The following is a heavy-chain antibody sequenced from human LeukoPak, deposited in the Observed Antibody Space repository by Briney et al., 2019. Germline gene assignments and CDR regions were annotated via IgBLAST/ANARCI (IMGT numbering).Heavy chain of an antibody. J-gene: IGHJ4*02. D-gene: IGHD1-26*01. CDR3: ARDPRYSGSDLDY. Sequence: PGGSLRLSCAASGFTFSSYAMHWVRQAPGKGLEWEAVISYDGSNKYYADSVKGRFTISKDNSKNTLYLQMNSLRAEDTAVYYCARDPRYSGSDLDYWGQGTLVTVSS. CDR1: GFTFSSYA. V-gene: IGHV3-30-3*01. CDR2: ISYDGSNK.